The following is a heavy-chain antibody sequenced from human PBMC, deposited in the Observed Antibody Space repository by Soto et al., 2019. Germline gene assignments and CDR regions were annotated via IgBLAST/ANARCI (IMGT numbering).Heavy chain of an antibody. D-gene: IGHD3-3*01. Sequence: LETLCLACPVSGCSISSYDWTWIRQPAGKGLEWIGRVYSSGGTHYNPSLKSRVTISLDTSKNQFSLRLLSVTDADTAVYYCARGQRFSDWFDPWGQGTLVTVSS. CDR1: GCSISSYD. CDR2: VYSSGGT. J-gene: IGHJ5*02. V-gene: IGHV4-4*07. CDR3: ARGQRFSDWFDP.